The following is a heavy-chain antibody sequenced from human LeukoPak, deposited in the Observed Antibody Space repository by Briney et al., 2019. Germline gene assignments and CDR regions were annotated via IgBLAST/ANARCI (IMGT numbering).Heavy chain of an antibody. CDR2: LSYDGSNE. Sequence: GGSLRLSCAASGFTFSSFVMHWVRQAPGKGLEWVAVLSYDGSNEYYADSVKGRFTISRDNSKDTLYVQMNSLRPEDTAVYYCARGVPSYFDTSVYSVWAGGINAFDVWGQGTMVTVSS. CDR1: GFTFSSFV. CDR3: ARGVPSYFDTSVYSVWAGGINAFDV. D-gene: IGHD3-22*01. J-gene: IGHJ3*01. V-gene: IGHV3-30-3*01.